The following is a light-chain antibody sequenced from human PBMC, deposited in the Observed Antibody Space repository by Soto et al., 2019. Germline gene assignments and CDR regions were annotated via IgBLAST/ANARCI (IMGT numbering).Light chain of an antibody. CDR2: DVN. J-gene: IGLJ1*01. CDR1: SSEVGGYNF. Sequence: QSVLTQPASVSGSPGQSITISCTGTSSEVGGYNFVSWYQHHPGKAPKLIIYDVNNRPSGVSNRFSGSKSGNTASLTISGLQAEDEADYYCTSYTTSSTYVFGTGTKVTVL. V-gene: IGLV2-14*03. CDR3: TSYTTSSTYV.